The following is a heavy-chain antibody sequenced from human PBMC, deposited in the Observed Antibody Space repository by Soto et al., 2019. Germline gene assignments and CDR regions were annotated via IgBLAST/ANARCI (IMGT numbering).Heavy chain of an antibody. Sequence: QLQLQESGPGLVKPSETLSLTCTVPGGSISSSDFYWGWPRQTPGKGLEFIGSMYYSGTTYYNPSLKSRGTISVDTSKNQFTLKLISVTAADTAVYFCAVVDSTGNWFDPWGEGALVTVSS. D-gene: IGHD6-25*01. CDR2: MYYSGTT. V-gene: IGHV4-39*01. CDR1: GGSISSSDFY. CDR3: AVVDSTGNWFDP. J-gene: IGHJ5*02.